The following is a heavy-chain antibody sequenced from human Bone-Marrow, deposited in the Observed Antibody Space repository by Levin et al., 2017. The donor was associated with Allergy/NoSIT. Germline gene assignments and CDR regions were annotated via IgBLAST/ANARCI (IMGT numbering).Heavy chain of an antibody. CDR2: IIGGDDAT. Sequence: PVASVKVSCAASGFNFNTYTMNWVRQAPGKGLEWVSTIIGGDDATYYADSVKGRFTISRDTSKSTLLLQMVSLRADDTALYYCSTGDWSWGQGTLVIVSS. CDR3: STGDWS. J-gene: IGHJ5*02. V-gene: IGHV3-23*01. D-gene: IGHD3-9*01. CDR1: GFNFNTYT.